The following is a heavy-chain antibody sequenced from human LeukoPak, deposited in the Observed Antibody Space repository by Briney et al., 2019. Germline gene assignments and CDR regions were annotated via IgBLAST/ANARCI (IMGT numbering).Heavy chain of an antibody. CDR2: ISYNGNDK. J-gene: IGHJ4*02. CDR3: AKDSGGGNYIAEKDY. Sequence: GGSLRLSCAASGFTFSDYGVHWVRQAPGKGLEWVAVISYNGNDKYYGDSVKGRFTISRDNSKNTMYLQMNSLRVEDTAVYYCAKDSGGGNYIAEKDYWGQGTLVTVPS. D-gene: IGHD1-26*01. V-gene: IGHV3-30*18. CDR1: GFTFSDYG.